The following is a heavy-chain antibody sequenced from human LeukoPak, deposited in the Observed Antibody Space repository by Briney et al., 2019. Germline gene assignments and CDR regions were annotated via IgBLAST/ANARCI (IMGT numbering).Heavy chain of an antibody. J-gene: IGHJ5*02. CDR2: ISSSSTYT. CDR1: GFTFSDYY. CDR3: ARDRYCSGGSCYGWFDP. D-gene: IGHD2-15*01. V-gene: IGHV3-11*05. Sequence: GGSLRLSCAASGFTFSDYYMNWIRQATGRGLEWGSYISSSSTYTNYADSVKGRFTISRDNAKNSLYLQMNSLRAEDTAVYYCARDRYCSGGSCYGWFDPWGQGTLVTVSS.